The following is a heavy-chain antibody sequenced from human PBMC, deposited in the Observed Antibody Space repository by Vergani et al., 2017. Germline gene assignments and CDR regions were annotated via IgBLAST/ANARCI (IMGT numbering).Heavy chain of an antibody. CDR3: ARFVTSSTRDYFDY. CDR2: INPNSGRT. V-gene: IGHV1-2*02. D-gene: IGHD2-2*01. CDR1: GYTFTAYF. Sequence: QVQLVQSGAEVKKPGASVKVSCKASGYTFTAYFMHWVRQAPGQGLEWMGWINPNSGRTNYAQKFQGRVTMTRDTSISTAYMELSNLRSDETAVYYCARFVTSSTRDYFDYWGQGTLVTVSS. J-gene: IGHJ4*02.